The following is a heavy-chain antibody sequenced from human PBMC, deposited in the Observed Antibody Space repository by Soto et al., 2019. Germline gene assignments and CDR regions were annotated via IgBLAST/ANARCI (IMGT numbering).Heavy chain of an antibody. CDR1: GGTFSSYA. D-gene: IGHD3-10*01. CDR3: ARADDLWSDYYYYYGMDV. CDR2: IIPIFGTA. Sequence: SVRVSSRASGGTFSSYAISSVRQAPGQGLEWMGGIIPIFGTANYAQKFQGRVTITADESTSTAYMELSSLRAEDMAVYYCARADDLWSDYYYYYGMDVWGQGTTVTVSS. J-gene: IGHJ6*02. V-gene: IGHV1-69*13.